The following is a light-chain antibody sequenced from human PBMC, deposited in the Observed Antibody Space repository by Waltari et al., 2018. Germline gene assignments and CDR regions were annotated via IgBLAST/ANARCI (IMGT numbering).Light chain of an antibody. J-gene: IGLJ1*01. V-gene: IGLV2-23*02. Sequence: QSALTQPASVSGTPGQSITISCTGTNSDVGNYNLVSWYQHHPGEAPKLMICEVIKRRSEVPKRFSGCKSGNTASLTISGLQAEDEADYYCCSYAGSGTYVFGTGTKVTVL. CDR1: NSDVGNYNL. CDR2: EVI. CDR3: CSYAGSGTYV.